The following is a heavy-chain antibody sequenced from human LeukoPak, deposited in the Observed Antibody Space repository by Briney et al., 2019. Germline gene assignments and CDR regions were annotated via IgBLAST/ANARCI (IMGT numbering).Heavy chain of an antibody. Sequence: PGGSLRLSCAASGFTFNNYAMSWVRQAPGKGLEWVSAISGSGGSTYYADSVKGRFTISRENSKNTLYLQMNSLRAEDTAVYYCAKNVAVAGITWFDYWGQGTLVTVSS. CDR1: GFTFNNYA. CDR3: AKNVAVAGITWFDY. CDR2: ISGSGGST. J-gene: IGHJ4*02. D-gene: IGHD6-19*01. V-gene: IGHV3-23*01.